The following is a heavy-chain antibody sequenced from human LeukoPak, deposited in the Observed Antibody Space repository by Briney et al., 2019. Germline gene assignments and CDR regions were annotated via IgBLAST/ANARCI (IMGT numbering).Heavy chain of an antibody. CDR1: GFTFSSYA. V-gene: IGHV3-23*01. J-gene: IGHJ4*02. CDR3: ARKYDILTGYLD. Sequence: PGGSLRLSCAASGFTFSSYAMSWVRQAPGKGLEWVSAISGSGGSTYYADSVKGRSTISRDNAKNSLYLQMNSLRAEDTAVYYCARKYDILTGYLDWGQGTLVTVSS. CDR2: ISGSGGST. D-gene: IGHD3-9*01.